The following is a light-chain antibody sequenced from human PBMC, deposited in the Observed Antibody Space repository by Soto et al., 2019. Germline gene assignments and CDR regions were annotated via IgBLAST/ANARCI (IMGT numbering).Light chain of an antibody. CDR3: QQSYGTPLT. J-gene: IGKJ4*01. V-gene: IGKV1-39*01. Sequence: DIQMTQSPSSLSASVGDRVTIACRASQSVYNYLNWYQHKPGKAPRLLIFGASTLQSGVPSRFSGSGYGTDFSLTISSLQPEDFATYYCQQSYGTPLTFGGGTKVEIK. CDR1: QSVYNY. CDR2: GAS.